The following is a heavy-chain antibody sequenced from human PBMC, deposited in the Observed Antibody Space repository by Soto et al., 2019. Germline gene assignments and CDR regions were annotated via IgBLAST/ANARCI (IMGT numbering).Heavy chain of an antibody. CDR2: IDDDGSST. CDR3: AKDLGPLRLLNYYFYGLDV. J-gene: IGHJ6*02. D-gene: IGHD2-15*01. Sequence: GGSLRLSCAASGFDFSTHWMHWVRQAPGKGLEWVSRIDDDGSSTHYADSVKGRFTISRDNSKNMIYLQLHTLRAEDTAVYYCAKDLGPLRLLNYYFYGLDVWGQGTTVTVSS. V-gene: IGHV3-74*01. CDR1: GFDFSTHW.